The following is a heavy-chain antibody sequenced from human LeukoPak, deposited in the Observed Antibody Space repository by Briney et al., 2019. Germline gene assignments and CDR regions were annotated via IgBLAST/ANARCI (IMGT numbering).Heavy chain of an antibody. J-gene: IGHJ4*02. Sequence: PGGSLRLSCVGSGLIFRDYWMNWVRQVPGKGLAWVANINEDGSVQDYVDSVRGRFSISRDNARNSFYLQINNLRVEDTAVYYCATRESSMARSHWGQGTLVTVSS. D-gene: IGHD3-10*01. CDR2: INEDGSVQ. CDR3: ATRESSMARSH. V-gene: IGHV3-7*01. CDR1: GLIFRDYW.